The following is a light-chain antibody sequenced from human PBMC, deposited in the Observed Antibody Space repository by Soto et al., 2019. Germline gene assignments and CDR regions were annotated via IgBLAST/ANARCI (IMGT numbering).Light chain of an antibody. CDR2: KAS. CDR3: QQYNSYSWT. V-gene: IGKV1-5*03. Sequence: DIQMTQSPSTLSAFVGDTVTITCRASQSISSWLAWYQQKPGKAPKLLIYKASSLESGVPSRFSGSGSGTEFTLTISSLQPDDFATYYCQQYNSYSWTFCQGTRVEIK. J-gene: IGKJ1*01. CDR1: QSISSW.